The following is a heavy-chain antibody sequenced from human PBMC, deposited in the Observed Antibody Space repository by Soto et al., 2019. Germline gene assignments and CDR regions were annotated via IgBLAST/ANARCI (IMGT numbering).Heavy chain of an antibody. CDR3: SVGEDGDDRYPRNDGFEM. CDR2: IIPILDMT. Sequence: QVQLVQSGAEVKKPGSSVKVSCKASGGSFGSNSITWVRQAPGQGIEWMGRIIPILDMTNYPQKMQDRVKITADKSTSTVYLDLSSLRSEDTAMYYCSVGEDGDDRYPRNDGFEMWGQGTRVTVSS. J-gene: IGHJ3*02. CDR1: GGSFGSNS. V-gene: IGHV1-69*02. D-gene: IGHD3-16*02.